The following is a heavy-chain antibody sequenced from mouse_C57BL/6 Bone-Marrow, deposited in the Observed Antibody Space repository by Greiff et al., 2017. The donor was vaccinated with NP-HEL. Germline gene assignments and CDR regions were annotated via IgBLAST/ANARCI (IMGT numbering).Heavy chain of an antibody. V-gene: IGHV1-66*01. Sequence: VQLKESGPELVKPGASVKISCKASGYSFTSYYIHWVKQRPGQGLEWIGWIYPGSGNTKYNEKFKGKATLTADTSSSTAYMQLSSLTSEDSAVYYCAVYYGNYVGFAYWGQGTLVTVSA. D-gene: IGHD2-1*01. J-gene: IGHJ3*01. CDR2: IYPGSGNT. CDR1: GYSFTSYY. CDR3: AVYYGNYVGFAY.